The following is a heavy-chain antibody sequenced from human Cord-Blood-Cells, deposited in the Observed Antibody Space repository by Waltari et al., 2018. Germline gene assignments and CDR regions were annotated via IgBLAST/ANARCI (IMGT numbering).Heavy chain of an antibody. CDR2: IYHSGST. J-gene: IGHJ4*02. CDR3: ARGRYSCYDY. Sequence: QVQLQESGPGLVKPSETLSLTCTVSGYSISSGYYWGCVRQPPGKGLEWIGSIYHSGSTYYNPSLKSRVTISVDTSKNQFSLKLSSVTAADTAVYYCARGRYSCYDYWGQGTLVTVSS. CDR1: GYSISSGYY. D-gene: IGHD2-2*01. V-gene: IGHV4-38-2*02.